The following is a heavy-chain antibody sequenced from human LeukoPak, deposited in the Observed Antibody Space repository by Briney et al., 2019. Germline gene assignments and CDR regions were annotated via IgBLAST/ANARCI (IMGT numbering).Heavy chain of an antibody. D-gene: IGHD2-2*01. CDR1: GFTFSGSA. Sequence: GGSLRLSCAASGFTFSGSAMHWVRQASGKGLEWVGRIRSKANSYATAYAASVKGRFTISRDDSKNTAYLQMNSLETEDTAVYYCSGDCSSTSCYLYYMDVWGKGTTVTVSS. J-gene: IGHJ6*03. V-gene: IGHV3-73*01. CDR2: IRSKANSYAT. CDR3: SGDCSSTSCYLYYMDV.